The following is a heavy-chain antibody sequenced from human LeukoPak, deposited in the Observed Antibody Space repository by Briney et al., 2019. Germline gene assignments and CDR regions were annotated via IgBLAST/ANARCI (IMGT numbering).Heavy chain of an antibody. Sequence: GGSLRLSCAVSGFTFSDYYMSWIRQAPGRGLEWVSYISSSGSTIYYADSVKGRFTISRDNAKNSLYLQINSLRAEDTAVYYCARDSVFYGSRGYPLDYWGQGTLVTVSS. J-gene: IGHJ4*02. D-gene: IGHD3-22*01. CDR3: ARDSVFYGSRGYPLDY. V-gene: IGHV3-11*01. CDR1: GFTFSDYY. CDR2: ISSSGSTI.